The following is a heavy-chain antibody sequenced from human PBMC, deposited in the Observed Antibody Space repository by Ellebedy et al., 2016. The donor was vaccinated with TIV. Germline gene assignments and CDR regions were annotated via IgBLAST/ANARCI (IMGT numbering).Heavy chain of an antibody. CDR3: ATSATFVAGGRPDY. Sequence: AASVKVSCKASGYSFASHGISWVRQAPGQGPEWMGAISVNTGKTDYAQKLQGRVTMTTDTSTNTAYMELRSLRSDDTGIYYCATSATFVAGGRPDYWGQGTLVTVSS. J-gene: IGHJ4*02. CDR1: GYSFASHG. D-gene: IGHD2/OR15-2a*01. CDR2: ISVNTGKT. V-gene: IGHV1-18*01.